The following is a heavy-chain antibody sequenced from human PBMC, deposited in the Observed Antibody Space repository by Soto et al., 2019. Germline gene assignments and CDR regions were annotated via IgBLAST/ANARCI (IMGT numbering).Heavy chain of an antibody. CDR2: IWYDGSNK. D-gene: IGHD2-21*01. CDR1: GFTFSSHG. Sequence: QVQLVESGGGVVQPGRSLRLSCVASGFTFSSHGMHWVRQAPGKGLEWVAVIWYDGSNKYYAESVKGRFTISRDNSKNTLCLQMNSLRVEDTAVYYCARWGDDKRMDVWGQGTTVTVSS. V-gene: IGHV3-33*01. J-gene: IGHJ6*02. CDR3: ARWGDDKRMDV.